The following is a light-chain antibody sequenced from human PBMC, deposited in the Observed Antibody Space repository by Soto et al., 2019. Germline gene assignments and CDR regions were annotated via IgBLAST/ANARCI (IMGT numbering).Light chain of an antibody. Sequence: ETVLTQSPATLSLSPGERATLSCRASQSVGSSLAWYQQRPGQPPRLLIYDASKREPGTPARFTGSGSGTDFTLTISSLEPEDFAFYSCQQQGRSWITFGQGTRLEIK. CDR3: QQQGRSWIT. CDR2: DAS. V-gene: IGKV3-11*01. J-gene: IGKJ5*01. CDR1: QSVGSS.